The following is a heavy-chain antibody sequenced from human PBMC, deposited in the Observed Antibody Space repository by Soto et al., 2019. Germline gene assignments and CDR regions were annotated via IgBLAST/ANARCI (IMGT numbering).Heavy chain of an antibody. CDR2: ISGSAGST. Sequence: QTGGSLRLSCAASGFTFSSYAMSWVRQAPGKGLEWVSAISGSAGSTYYADSVKGRFTISRDNYKNTLYLQMNSLRAEDTAVYYCAKDLSGIGSSWLSPAPDLGYWGQGTLVTVSP. CDR1: GFTFSSYA. J-gene: IGHJ4*02. CDR3: AKDLSGIGSSWLSPAPDLGY. V-gene: IGHV3-23*01. D-gene: IGHD6-13*01.